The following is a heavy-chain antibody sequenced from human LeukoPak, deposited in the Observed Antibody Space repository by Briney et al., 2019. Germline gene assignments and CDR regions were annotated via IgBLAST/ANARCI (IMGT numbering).Heavy chain of an antibody. D-gene: IGHD4-23*01. J-gene: IGHJ4*02. V-gene: IGHV3-21*01. CDR2: ITSSSDAM. CDR3: ASFATSVLINDY. CDR1: GXTFSTYR. Sequence: PGGSLRLSCTASGXTFSTYRMNWVCQAPGKGLEWVSSITSSSDAMYYADSVKGRFTISRDNAKKSLYLQVNSLRAEDTAVYYCASFATSVLINDYWGQGTLVTVSS.